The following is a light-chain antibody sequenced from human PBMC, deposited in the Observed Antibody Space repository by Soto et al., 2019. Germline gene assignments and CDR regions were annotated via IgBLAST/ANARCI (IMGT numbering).Light chain of an antibody. Sequence: DIQMTQSPSSLYASVGDRVTVTCRASQDISNFLVWYQQKPGKVPNLLIYAASTLQSGVPSRFSGSGSGTDFTLTISRLQTDDFATYYCQQYSGSSGAFGQGTKLDIK. J-gene: IGKJ1*01. V-gene: IGKV1-27*01. CDR2: AAS. CDR3: QQYSGSSGA. CDR1: QDISNF.